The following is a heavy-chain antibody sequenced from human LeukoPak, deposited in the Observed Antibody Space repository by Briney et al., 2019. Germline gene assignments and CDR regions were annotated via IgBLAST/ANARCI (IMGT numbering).Heavy chain of an antibody. Sequence: SETLSLTCTVSGGSISGYYWSWIRQPPGKGLEWIGYIYYSGTTNYNPSLKSRVTISVDTSKNQISLKLSSVTAADTAVYYCARVETAMVDFDYWGQGTLVTVSS. V-gene: IGHV4-59*01. D-gene: IGHD5-18*01. J-gene: IGHJ4*02. CDR2: IYYSGTT. CDR1: GGSISGYY. CDR3: ARVETAMVDFDY.